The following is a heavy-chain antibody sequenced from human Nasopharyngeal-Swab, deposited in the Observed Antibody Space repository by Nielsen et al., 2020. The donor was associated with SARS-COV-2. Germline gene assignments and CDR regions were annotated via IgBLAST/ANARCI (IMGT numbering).Heavy chain of an antibody. J-gene: IGHJ6*02. V-gene: IGHV3-21*01. CDR1: GFTFSSYS. D-gene: IGHD3-9*01. CDR2: ISSSSSYI. CDR3: AREGAYDILTGYYTRYYYYYGMDV. Sequence: GESLKISCAASGFTFSSYSMNWVRQAPGKGLEWVSSISSSSSYIYYADSVKGRFTISRDNAKNLLYLQMNSLRAEDTAVYYCAREGAYDILTGYYTRYYYYYGMDVWGQGTTVTVSS.